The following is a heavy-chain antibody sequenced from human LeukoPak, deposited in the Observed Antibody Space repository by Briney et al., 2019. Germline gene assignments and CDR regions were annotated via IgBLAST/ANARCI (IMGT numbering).Heavy chain of an antibody. CDR1: GGSISSGSYY. D-gene: IGHD3-10*01. J-gene: IGHJ6*03. V-gene: IGHV4-61*10. Sequence: PSETLSLTCTVSGGSISSGSYYWSWIRQPAGTGLEWIGYIYYSGSTNYDPSLKSRVTISVDTSKNQFSLKLSSVTAAATAVYYCAGGTMVRGVPFSPGYYYMDVWGKGTTVTISS. CDR3: AGGTMVRGVPFSPGYYYMDV. CDR2: IYYSGST.